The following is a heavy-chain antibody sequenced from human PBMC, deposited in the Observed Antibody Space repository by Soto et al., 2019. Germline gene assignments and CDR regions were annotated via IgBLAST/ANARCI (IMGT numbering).Heavy chain of an antibody. V-gene: IGHV5-51*01. CDR2: IYPDDSDT. Sequence: GASLKISCKGSGYSFTTYWIAWVRQMPGKGLEWMGIIYPDDSDTRYSPSVQGQVTISADKSISTAYLQWSSLKASDTAMYYCARSGYAHYFDSWGQGTQVTVSS. D-gene: IGHD3-22*01. CDR1: GYSFTTYW. J-gene: IGHJ4*02. CDR3: ARSGYAHYFDS.